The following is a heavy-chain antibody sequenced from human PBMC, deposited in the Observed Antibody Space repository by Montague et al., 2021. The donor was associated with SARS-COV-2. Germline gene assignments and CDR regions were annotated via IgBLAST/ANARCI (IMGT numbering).Heavy chain of an antibody. CDR3: AREAYYYDRSGYDGGGYYYYYGMDV. CDR2: INHSGST. V-gene: IGHV4-34*01. CDR1: GGSFSGYY. D-gene: IGHD3-22*01. Sequence: SETLSLTCAVYGGSFSGYYWSWIRQPPGKGLEWIGEINHSGSTNYNPSLKSRVTISVDTSKNQFSLKLSSVTAADTAVYYCAREAYYYDRSGYDGGGYYYYYGMDVWGQGTTVTVSS. J-gene: IGHJ6*02.